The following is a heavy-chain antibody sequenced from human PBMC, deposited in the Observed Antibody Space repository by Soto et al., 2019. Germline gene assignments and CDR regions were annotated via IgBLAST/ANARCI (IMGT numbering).Heavy chain of an antibody. CDR1: GFTFDDYA. CDR2: ISWNSGSI. V-gene: IGHV3-9*01. J-gene: IGHJ4*02. CDR3: AKDNSLSGWSGFDY. Sequence: EVQLVESGGGLVQPGRSLRLSCAASGFTFDDYAMHWVRQAPGKGLEWVSGISWNSGSIGYADSVKGRFTISRDNAKTSLYLQMNRLRAEDTALYYFAKDNSLSGWSGFDYWGQGTLVTVSS. D-gene: IGHD6-19*01.